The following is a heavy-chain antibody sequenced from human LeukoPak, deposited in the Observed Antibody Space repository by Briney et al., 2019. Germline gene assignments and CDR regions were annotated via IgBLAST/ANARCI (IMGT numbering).Heavy chain of an antibody. J-gene: IGHJ4*02. CDR2: IYISGNT. CDR3: ARHESTGYGHY. V-gene: IGHV4-4*07. Sequence: SETLSLTCTVSGGSISSYYWSWIRQPAGKGLEWIGRIYISGNTKYSGNTKYSPSLKSRVTMSIDTSKNQFSLKLSSVTAADTAVYYCARHESTGYGHYWGQGTLVTVSS. D-gene: IGHD3-22*01. CDR1: GGSISSYY.